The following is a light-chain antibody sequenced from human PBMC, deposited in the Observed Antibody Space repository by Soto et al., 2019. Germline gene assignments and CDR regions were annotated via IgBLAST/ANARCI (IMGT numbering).Light chain of an antibody. Sequence: DIQLTQSPSFLSASVGDRVTITCRASQGISSYLAWYQQKPGKAPKLLIYDASSLESGVPPRFSGSGSGTEFTLTISSLQPDDFATYYCQQYNSYSPLTFGGGTKVDIK. CDR2: DAS. J-gene: IGKJ4*01. CDR1: QGISSY. CDR3: QQYNSYSPLT. V-gene: IGKV1-9*01.